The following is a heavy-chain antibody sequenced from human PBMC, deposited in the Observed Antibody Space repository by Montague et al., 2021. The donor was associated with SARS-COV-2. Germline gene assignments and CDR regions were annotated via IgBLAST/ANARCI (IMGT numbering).Heavy chain of an antibody. J-gene: IGHJ4*02. CDR1: GDSVSSNTVA. CDR3: ARYPAYSIDY. D-gene: IGHD2-21*01. Sequence: CAISGDSVSSNTVAWNWFGQSPSRGLEWLGRTYYRSKWYNDYAVSMQSRVTINQDTSKNQFSLHVNSVTPEDTAVYYCARYPAYSIDYWGQGLLVTVSS. CDR2: TYYRSKWYN. V-gene: IGHV6-1*01.